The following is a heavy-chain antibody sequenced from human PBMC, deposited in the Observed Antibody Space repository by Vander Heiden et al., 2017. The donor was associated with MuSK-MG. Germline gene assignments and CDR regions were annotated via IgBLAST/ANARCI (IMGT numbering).Heavy chain of an antibody. V-gene: IGHV3-30*03. CDR1: GVTFSGYG. CDR3: GALITGTTLGFDP. Sequence: QVQLVESGGGVVQPGRSMRLSCAASGVTFSGYGMHWVRQAPGKGLEWVAFISYDGSNKYYADSVKGRFTISRDNSKNTLYLQMNSMRDEDTAVYYCGALITGTTLGFDPWGQGTLVTVSS. CDR2: ISYDGSNK. J-gene: IGHJ5*02. D-gene: IGHD1-7*01.